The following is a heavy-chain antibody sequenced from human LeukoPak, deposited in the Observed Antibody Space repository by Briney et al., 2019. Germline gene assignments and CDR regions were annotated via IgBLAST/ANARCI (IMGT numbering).Heavy chain of an antibody. Sequence: SGGSLRLSCAASGFSFTDAWMSWVRQAPGKGLEWVGHLKSKAAGGTTDYAAPVKARFTISGDDSKNTLYLQMNSLKTEDTAVYYCTTGFYWGQGTLVTVSS. CDR2: LKSKAAGGTT. V-gene: IGHV3-15*01. CDR1: GFSFTDAW. J-gene: IGHJ4*02. CDR3: TTGFY.